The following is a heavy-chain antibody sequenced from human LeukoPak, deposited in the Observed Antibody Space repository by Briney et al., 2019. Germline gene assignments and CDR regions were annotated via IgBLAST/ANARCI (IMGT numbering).Heavy chain of an antibody. CDR2: ISGSGGST. Sequence: GGSLRLSCAASGFTFSSYAMSWVRQAPGKGLEWVSGISGSGGSTDYADSVKGRFTISRDNAKNSLYLQMNSLRAEDTAVYYCARDGHPDYYDSSGYPDYWGQGTLVTVSS. J-gene: IGHJ4*02. CDR1: GFTFSSYA. V-gene: IGHV3-23*01. D-gene: IGHD3-22*01. CDR3: ARDGHPDYYDSSGYPDY.